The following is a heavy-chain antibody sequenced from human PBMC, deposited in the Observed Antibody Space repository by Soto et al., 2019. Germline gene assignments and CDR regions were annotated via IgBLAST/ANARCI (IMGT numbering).Heavy chain of an antibody. CDR2: IKQDGSEK. J-gene: IGHJ6*03. CDR3: ARENIVATIFYYYYYMDV. D-gene: IGHD5-12*01. Sequence: GGPLRLSCAASGFTFSSYWMSWVRQAPGKGLEWVANIKQDGSEKYYVDSVKGRFTISRDNAKNSLYLQMNSLRAEDTAVYYCARENIVATIFYYYYYMDVWGKGTTVTVSS. V-gene: IGHV3-7*01. CDR1: GFTFSSYW.